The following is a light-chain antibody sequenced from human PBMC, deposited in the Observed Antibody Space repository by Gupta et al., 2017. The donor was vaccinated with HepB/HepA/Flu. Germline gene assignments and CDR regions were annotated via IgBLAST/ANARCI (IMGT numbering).Light chain of an antibody. J-gene: IGKJ2*01. CDR2: GAS. Sequence: EIVLTQSPGTLSLSPGERATLSCRASQRFSNNYLAWYQQKPGQAPRILIYGASSRATGVPDRFSGSGCGTDFTLTISRLEPEDFAVYYCQLDGKLPYTVGQGTKLEI. CDR1: QRFSNNY. CDR3: QLDGKLPYT. V-gene: IGKV3-20*01.